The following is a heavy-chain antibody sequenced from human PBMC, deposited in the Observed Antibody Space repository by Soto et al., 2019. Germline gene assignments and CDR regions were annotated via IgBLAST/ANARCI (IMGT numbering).Heavy chain of an antibody. CDR1: GYSFISHY. V-gene: IGHV1-8*02. J-gene: IGHJ4*02. D-gene: IGHD1-1*01. Sequence: ASVKVSCKASGYSFISHYMHWVRQAPGQGLEWMGWVSPDHGNAGYAQHFQGRLTLTTNTSINTAYMELNSLTSEDTAVYYCEVTTGSWGQGTMVTVSS. CDR3: EVTTGS. CDR2: VSPDHGNA.